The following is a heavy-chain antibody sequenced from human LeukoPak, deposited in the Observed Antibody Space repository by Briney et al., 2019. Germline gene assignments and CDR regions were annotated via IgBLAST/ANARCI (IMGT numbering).Heavy chain of an antibody. CDR3: ATQEPVTGTPGVFDY. V-gene: IGHV1-24*01. J-gene: IGHJ4*02. Sequence: ASVKVSCKISGYTLTELSMYWVRQAPGKGLEWMGGFDPEDGETIYAQKFQGRVTMTEDTSTDTAYMAVSSLRSEDTAVYYCATQEPVTGTPGVFDYWGQGTLVTVSS. CDR2: FDPEDGET. CDR1: GYTLTELS. D-gene: IGHD6-19*01.